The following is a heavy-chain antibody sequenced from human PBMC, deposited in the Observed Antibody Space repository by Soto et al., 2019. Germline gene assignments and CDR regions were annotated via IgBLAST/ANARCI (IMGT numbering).Heavy chain of an antibody. Sequence: PGESLKISCKGSGYSFTSYWIAWVRQMPGKGLEWMGIIYPGDSDTRYNPSFQGQVTISADKSISTAYLQWSSLKASDTAMYYCASQAVSEWYYFDYWGQGTLVTVS. CDR3: ASQAVSEWYYFDY. CDR1: GYSFTSYW. J-gene: IGHJ4*02. D-gene: IGHD6-19*01. V-gene: IGHV5-51*01. CDR2: IYPGDSDT.